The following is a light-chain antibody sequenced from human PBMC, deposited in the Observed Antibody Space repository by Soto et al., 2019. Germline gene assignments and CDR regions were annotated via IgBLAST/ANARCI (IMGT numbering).Light chain of an antibody. CDR3: QQYSTSPPAT. V-gene: IGKV3-20*01. Sequence: EIVLTQSPGTLSLSPGERATLSCRASQSFSSTYLAWYQQKPGQAPRLLIYGASNRATGIPDRFSGSGSGTDFTLTISRLEPEDFAVYYCQQYSTSPPATFGPGTKVDIK. CDR2: GAS. J-gene: IGKJ3*01. CDR1: QSFSSTY.